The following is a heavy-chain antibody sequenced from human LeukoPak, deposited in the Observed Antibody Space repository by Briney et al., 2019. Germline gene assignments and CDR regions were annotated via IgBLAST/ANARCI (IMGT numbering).Heavy chain of an antibody. Sequence: GGSLRLSCAASGFTFSSNYMSWVRQAPGKGLEWVSAIYSGGRTYYADSVTGRFTISRDNSKNTLYLQMNSLRAEDTAVYYCARFGCSSTSCYTDYYYYGMDVWGQGTTVTVSS. V-gene: IGHV3-66*01. J-gene: IGHJ6*02. D-gene: IGHD2-2*02. CDR3: ARFGCSSTSCYTDYYYYGMDV. CDR2: IYSGGRT. CDR1: GFTFSSNY.